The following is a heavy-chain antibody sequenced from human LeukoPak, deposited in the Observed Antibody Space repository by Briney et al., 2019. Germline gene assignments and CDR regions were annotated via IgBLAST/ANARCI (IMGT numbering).Heavy chain of an antibody. D-gene: IGHD2-2*01. CDR3: ARAPRDCRTNSCYGYYIDS. CDR1: GFTFSSYG. J-gene: IGHJ4*02. V-gene: IGHV3-23*01. CDR2: ISGSGVDT. Sequence: PGGSLRLSCAASGFTFSSYGMTWVRQAPGKGLEWVSLISGSGVDTYHADSLKGRFTISRDNSKNTLYLQMNSLRVEDTAVYSCARAPRDCRTNSCYGYYIDSWGLGTLVTVSS.